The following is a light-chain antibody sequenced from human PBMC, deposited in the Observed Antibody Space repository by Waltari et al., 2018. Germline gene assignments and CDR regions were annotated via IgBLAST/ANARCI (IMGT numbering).Light chain of an antibody. CDR2: RNN. Sequence: QSVLTQPPSASETPGQRVTIPCSGSNANHGSNYLYWYQQLPGTAPKLLIYRNNQRPSGVHDRFSASKSGTSASLAIDGLRSEDEAIYYCASWDDSHYVFGPGTQVTVL. J-gene: IGLJ1*01. CDR1: NANHGSNY. V-gene: IGLV1-47*01. CDR3: ASWDDSHYV.